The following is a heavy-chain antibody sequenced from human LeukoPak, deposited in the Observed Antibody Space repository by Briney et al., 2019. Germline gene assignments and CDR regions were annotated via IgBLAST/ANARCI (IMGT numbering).Heavy chain of an antibody. CDR2: IKQDGSEK. V-gene: IGHV3-7*01. D-gene: IGHD6-25*01. Sequence: GGSLRLSCAASGFTFSIFWMSWVRQAPGKGLEWVANIKQDGSEKNYVDSVRGRFTISRENAKNSLYLQMNSLRAGDTAVYYCARVLTARSGGYDAFDIWGQGTMVTVSS. CDR3: ARVLTARSGGYDAFDI. J-gene: IGHJ3*02. CDR1: GFTFSIFW.